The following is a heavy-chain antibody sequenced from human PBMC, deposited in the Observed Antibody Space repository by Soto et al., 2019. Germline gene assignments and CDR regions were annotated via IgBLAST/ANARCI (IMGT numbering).Heavy chain of an antibody. V-gene: IGHV4-30-4*01. Sequence: SETLSLTCSVSGGSISSGYYYWSWIRQPPGKGLEWIGNIYYSGNTYYNPSLKSRLIISIDTSKNQFSLKVVSVTAAATAVYYCDGSSLYGMDVWGQGTTVTVSS. D-gene: IGHD3-10*01. CDR1: GGSISSGYYY. J-gene: IGHJ6*02. CDR2: IYYSGNT. CDR3: DGSSLYGMDV.